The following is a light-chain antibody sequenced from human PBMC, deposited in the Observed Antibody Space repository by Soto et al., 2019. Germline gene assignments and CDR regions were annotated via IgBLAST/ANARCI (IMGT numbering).Light chain of an antibody. CDR3: CSYAGSGVV. V-gene: IGLV2-23*01. CDR2: EGS. CDR1: SSDVGSYNL. Sequence: QSALTQPASVSGSPGQSITNSCTGTSSDVGSYNLVSWYQQHPGKAPKLMIYEGSKRPSGVSNRFSGSKSGNTASLTISGLQAEDEADYYCCSYAGSGVVFGGGTKVTVL. J-gene: IGLJ2*01.